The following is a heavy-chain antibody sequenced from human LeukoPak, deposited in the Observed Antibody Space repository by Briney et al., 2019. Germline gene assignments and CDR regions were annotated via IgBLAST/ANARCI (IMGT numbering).Heavy chain of an antibody. CDR3: AKESKTRIAALDF. CDR1: GFTFSTYA. Sequence: GGSLRLSCAASGFTFSTYAMSWVRQAPGKGLEWVSAISGSAGNIYYADSVKGRFTISRDNSKNTLYLQMNSLRAEDTAVYYCAKESKTRIAALDFWGQGTLVTVSS. D-gene: IGHD6-13*01. J-gene: IGHJ4*02. CDR2: ISGSAGNI. V-gene: IGHV3-23*01.